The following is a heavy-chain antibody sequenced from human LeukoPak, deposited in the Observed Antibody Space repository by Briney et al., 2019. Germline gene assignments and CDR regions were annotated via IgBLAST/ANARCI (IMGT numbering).Heavy chain of an antibody. CDR2: ITSSSSYM. V-gene: IGHV3-21*04. Sequence: GGSLRLSCAASGFTFSSYSMNWVRQAPGKGLEWVSSITSSSSYMYYADSVKGRFTISRDNAKNSLYLQMNTLRAEDTAVYYCAKDYYGSGRGYYYMDVWGKGTTVTISS. D-gene: IGHD3-10*01. CDR3: AKDYYGSGRGYYYMDV. J-gene: IGHJ6*03. CDR1: GFTFSSYS.